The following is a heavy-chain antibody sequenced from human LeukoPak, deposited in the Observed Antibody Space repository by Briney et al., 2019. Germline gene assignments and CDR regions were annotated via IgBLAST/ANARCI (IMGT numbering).Heavy chain of an antibody. Sequence: TGGSLRLSCAASGFTVSSNYMSWVRQAPGKGLEWVSAISGSGDSTYYADSVKGRFTISRDNSKNTLYLQMNSLRAEDTAIYYCAKISSTHFDYWGQGTLVTVSS. CDR1: GFTVSSNY. J-gene: IGHJ4*02. D-gene: IGHD2-2*01. CDR3: AKISSTHFDY. V-gene: IGHV3-23*01. CDR2: ISGSGDST.